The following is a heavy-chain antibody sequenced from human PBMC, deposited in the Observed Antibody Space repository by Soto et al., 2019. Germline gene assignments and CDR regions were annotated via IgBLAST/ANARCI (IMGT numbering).Heavy chain of an antibody. Sequence: QVQLQQWGAGLLKPSETLSLTCAVYGGSFRGYYWNWIRQPPGKGLEWSGEINHSGSTNYNQSRKSRVTLPVDTSKNQFSLRLSSVTGADTAVYYCARGWGRIFDYWGQGTLVTVSS. J-gene: IGHJ4*02. D-gene: IGHD7-27*01. CDR3: ARGWGRIFDY. CDR1: GGSFRGYY. V-gene: IGHV4-34*01. CDR2: INHSGST.